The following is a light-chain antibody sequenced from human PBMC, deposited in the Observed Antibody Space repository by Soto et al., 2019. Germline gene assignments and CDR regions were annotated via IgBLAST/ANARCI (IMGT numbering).Light chain of an antibody. V-gene: IGKV3-20*01. Sequence: EIVLVQSPGTLSLSPGERATLSCRSSQSLAGNYLAWYQQKAGQAPRLLIDGASTRATGTPDGFSGSGSGTDFTLTISRLETEDFAVYYCQQYGTSPPHTFGGGTKVEIK. CDR3: QQYGTSPPHT. CDR2: GAS. J-gene: IGKJ4*01. CDR1: QSLAGNY.